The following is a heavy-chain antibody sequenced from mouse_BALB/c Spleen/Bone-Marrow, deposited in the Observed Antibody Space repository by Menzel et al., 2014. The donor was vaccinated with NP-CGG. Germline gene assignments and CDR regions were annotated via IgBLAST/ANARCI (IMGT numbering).Heavy chain of an antibody. CDR1: GYTFTSYY. CDR3: TRPYYGYVGYAY. V-gene: IGHV1S81*02. CDR2: INPSNGGT. Sequence: QVQLQQPGAELVKPGASVKLSRKASGYTFTSYYMYWVKQRPGQGLEWIGEINPSNGGTNFNEKFKSKATLTVDKSSSTAYMQLSSLTFEDSAIYYCTRPYYGYVGYAYWGQGTQVTVSA. J-gene: IGHJ3*01. D-gene: IGHD1-2*01.